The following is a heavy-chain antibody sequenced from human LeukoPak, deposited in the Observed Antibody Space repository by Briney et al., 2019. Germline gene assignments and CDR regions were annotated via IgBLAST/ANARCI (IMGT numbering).Heavy chain of an antibody. D-gene: IGHD4-23*01. CDR2: INHSGST. CDR3: ARDPGVIPVHYMDV. CDR1: GGSFSGYY. V-gene: IGHV4-34*01. Sequence: SETLSLTCAVYGGSFSGYYWSWIRQPPGKGLEWIAEINHSGSTNYNPSLKSRVTISVDPSKNQFSLKLSSVNAADTAVYYGARDPGVIPVHYMDVWGKGTTIIVSS. J-gene: IGHJ6*03.